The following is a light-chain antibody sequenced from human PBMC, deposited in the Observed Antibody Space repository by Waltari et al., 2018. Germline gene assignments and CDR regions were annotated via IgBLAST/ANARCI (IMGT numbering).Light chain of an antibody. J-gene: IGKJ2*01. CDR3: QQYAFIPHT. Sequence: DTVLIQSPDSLPVSLGVGAARDCKSSQSVLYSSNNRIYLAWYQQKPGQPPRLLIYWASTRESGVPERFSGSGSGTDFTLVISSLQAEDVGVYYCQQYAFIPHTFGRGTKLEIK. CDR1: QSVLYSSNNRIY. V-gene: IGKV4-1*01. CDR2: WAS.